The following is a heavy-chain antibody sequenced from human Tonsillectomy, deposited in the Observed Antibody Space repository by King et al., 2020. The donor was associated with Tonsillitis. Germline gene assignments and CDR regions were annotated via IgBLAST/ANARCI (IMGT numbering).Heavy chain of an antibody. V-gene: IGHV1-46*01. CDR2: FNPSGGGT. J-gene: IGHJ4*02. CDR3: AREINDYLTGCYDY. Sequence: QLVQSGAEVKKPGASVKVSCKASGYTFTTYYLHWGRQAPGQGLEWMGTFNPSGGGTYYAQKFQGRVTMTRDTSTSTVYMELSSLRSEDTAVYYCAREINDYLTGCYDYWGQGSLVTVSS. D-gene: IGHD3-9*01. CDR1: GYTFTTYY.